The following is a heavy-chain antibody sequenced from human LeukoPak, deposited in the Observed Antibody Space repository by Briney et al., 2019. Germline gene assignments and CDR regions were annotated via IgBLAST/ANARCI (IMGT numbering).Heavy chain of an antibody. D-gene: IGHD6-13*01. Sequence: SETLSLTCAVYGGSFSGYYWSWIRQPPGKGLEWIGEINRSGSTNYNPSLKSRVTISVDKSKNQFSLKLRSVTAADTAVYYCARHRRIAAAGKGYYYYYYMDVWGKGTTVTISS. V-gene: IGHV4-34*01. CDR3: ARHRRIAAAGKGYYYYYYMDV. J-gene: IGHJ6*03. CDR2: INRSGST. CDR1: GGSFSGYY.